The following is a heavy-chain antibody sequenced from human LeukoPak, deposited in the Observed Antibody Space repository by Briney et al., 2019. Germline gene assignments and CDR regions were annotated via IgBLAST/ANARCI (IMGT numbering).Heavy chain of an antibody. CDR1: GYTLTDYY. D-gene: IGHD1-26*01. J-gene: IGHJ4*02. CDR3: ARDWRGSYFPDF. V-gene: IGHV1-2*02. Sequence: EASVKASCKASGYTLTDYYMHWVRQAPGQGLEWMGWINPNSGDTNYAQKFQGRVTMTRDTSISTAYMELSRLTSDDTAVYYCARDWRGSYFPDFWGQGTLVTVSS. CDR2: INPNSGDT.